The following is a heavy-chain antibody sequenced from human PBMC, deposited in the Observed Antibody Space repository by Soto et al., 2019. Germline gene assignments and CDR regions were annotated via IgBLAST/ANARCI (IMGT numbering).Heavy chain of an antibody. CDR1: GFTFSDYA. CDR2: VRGKPYGGTA. J-gene: IGHJ4*02. V-gene: IGHV3-49*04. Sequence: SLIHSCTCSGFTFSDYAMNWVRQAPGKGLEWVGFVRGKPYGGTAEYAASVKGRFTISRDDSKSIAYLQMNSLRTEDTALDVFTRASTLYFEVWYQGTLVTV. CDR3: TRASTLYFEV.